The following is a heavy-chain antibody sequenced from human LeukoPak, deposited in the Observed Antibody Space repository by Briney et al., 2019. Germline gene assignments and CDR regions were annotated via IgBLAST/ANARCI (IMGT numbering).Heavy chain of an antibody. CDR1: GFSLSTSGVG. D-gene: IGHD3-10*01. V-gene: IGHV2-5*02. CDR2: IYWDDDK. Sequence: SGPTLVKPTRTLTLTCTFSGFSLSTSGVGVGWIRQPPGKALEWLALIYWDDDKRYSPSLKSRLTITKDTSKNQVVLTMTNMDPVDTATYYCAHRRITMVRGVIGFDYWGQGTLVTVSS. J-gene: IGHJ4*02. CDR3: AHRRITMVRGVIGFDY.